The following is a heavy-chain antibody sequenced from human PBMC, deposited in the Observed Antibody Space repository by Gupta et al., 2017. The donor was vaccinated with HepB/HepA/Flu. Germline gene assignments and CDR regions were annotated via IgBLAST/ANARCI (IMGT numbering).Heavy chain of an antibody. V-gene: IGHV4-59*08. J-gene: IGHJ4*02. CDR2: IYYSGST. Sequence: QVQLQESGPGLVKPSETLSLTCPVSGGSIRSYYWSWIRQPPGKGLEWIGYIYYSGSTNYNPSLKSRVTISADTSKNQFSLNLTPVTAADTAVYYCARHSNSYGTDYWGQGTLVTVSS. D-gene: IGHD5-18*01. CDR3: ARHSNSYGTDY. CDR1: GGSIRSYY.